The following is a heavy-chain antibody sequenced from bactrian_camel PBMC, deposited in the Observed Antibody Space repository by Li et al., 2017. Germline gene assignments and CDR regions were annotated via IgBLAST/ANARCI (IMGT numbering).Heavy chain of an antibody. CDR2: VEPNSGRT. CDR3: AAVTTIGCPAEPLRDEDFRY. CDR1: KDATNNYC. Sequence: HVQLVESGGGSVQTGGSLSLSCKVSKDATNNYCMGWSRQAPGKEREGIATVEPNSGRTYYADSVKGRFTISRDNAKNTVYLQMNNLQPEDTAVYYCAAVTTIGCPAEPLRDEDFRYWGQGTQVTVS. J-gene: IGHJ6*01. D-gene: IGHD1*01. V-gene: IGHV3-3*01.